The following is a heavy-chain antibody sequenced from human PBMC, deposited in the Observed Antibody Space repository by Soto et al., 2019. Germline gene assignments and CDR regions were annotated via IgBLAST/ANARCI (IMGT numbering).Heavy chain of an antibody. CDR2: INAGNGNT. CDR1: GYTFTSYA. Sequence: ASVKVSCKASGYTFTSYAMHWVRQAPGQRLEWMGWINAGNGNTKYSQKFQGRVTITRDTSASTAYMELSSLRSEDTAVYYCARDSNDDYFWGSYRYNWFDPWGQGTLVTVSS. D-gene: IGHD3-16*02. J-gene: IGHJ5*02. V-gene: IGHV1-3*01. CDR3: ARDSNDDYFWGSYRYNWFDP.